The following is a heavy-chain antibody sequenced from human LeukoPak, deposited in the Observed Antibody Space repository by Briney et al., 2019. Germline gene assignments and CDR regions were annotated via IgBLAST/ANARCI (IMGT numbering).Heavy chain of an antibody. V-gene: IGHV3-23*01. Sequence: PGGSLRLSCAASAFTVSSIATSWIRQAPEKGLEWVSAFSGSGGSTHYADSVKGRFTISRDNSKNTLYIQMNSLRAEDTAVYYCAKDPRYSSGWFYFDNWGQGTLVTVSS. D-gene: IGHD6-19*01. CDR2: FSGSGGST. CDR3: AKDPRYSSGWFYFDN. J-gene: IGHJ4*02. CDR1: AFTVSSIA.